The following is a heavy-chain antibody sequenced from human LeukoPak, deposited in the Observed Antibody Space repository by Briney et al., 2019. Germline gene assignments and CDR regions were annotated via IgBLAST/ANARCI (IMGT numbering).Heavy chain of an antibody. CDR3: ARDGDGYNWGYYFDY. D-gene: IGHD5-24*01. Sequence: PVGSLRLSCAASGFTFSSYEMNWVRQAPGKGLEWVSYISSSGSTIYYADSVKGRFTISRDNAKNSLYLQMNSLRAEDTAVYYCARDGDGYNWGYYFDYWGQGTLVTVSS. J-gene: IGHJ4*02. V-gene: IGHV3-48*03. CDR2: ISSSGSTI. CDR1: GFTFSSYE.